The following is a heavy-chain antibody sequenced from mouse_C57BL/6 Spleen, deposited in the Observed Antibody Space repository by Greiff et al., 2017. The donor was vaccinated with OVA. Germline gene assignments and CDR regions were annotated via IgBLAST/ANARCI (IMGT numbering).Heavy chain of an antibody. J-gene: IGHJ3*01. Sequence: VQLQQSGAELVKPGASVKLSCKASGYTFTEYTIHWVKQRSGQGLEWIGWFYPGSGSIKYNEKFKDKATLTADKSSSTGYMELSRMTSEDSAVYFCARHETGSSGYRTWFAYWGQGTLVTVSA. CDR2: FYPGSGSI. D-gene: IGHD3-2*02. CDR1: GYTFTEYT. V-gene: IGHV1-62-2*01. CDR3: ARHETGSSGYRTWFAY.